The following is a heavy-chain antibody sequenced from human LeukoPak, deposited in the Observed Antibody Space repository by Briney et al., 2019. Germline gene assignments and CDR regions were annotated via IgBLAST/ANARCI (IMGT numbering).Heavy chain of an antibody. Sequence: GGSLRLSCAASGFTFSSYSMNWVRQAPGKGLEWVSYISSSSSTIYYADSVKGRFTISRDNAKNSLYLQMNSLRAEDTAVYYCARDGPYYDYVWGSYRHDYWGQGTLVTVSS. CDR3: ARDGPYYDYVWGSYRHDY. CDR2: ISSSSSTI. CDR1: GFTFSSYS. V-gene: IGHV3-48*04. D-gene: IGHD3-16*02. J-gene: IGHJ4*02.